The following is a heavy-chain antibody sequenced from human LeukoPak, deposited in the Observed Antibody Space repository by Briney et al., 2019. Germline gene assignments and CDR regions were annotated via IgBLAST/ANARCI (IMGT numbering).Heavy chain of an antibody. CDR2: IKQDGSEK. J-gene: IGHJ6*02. CDR1: RFTFSSYW. Sequence: GGSLRLSCAASRFTFSSYWMSWVRQAPGKGLEWVANIKQDGSEKYYVDSVKGRFTISRDNAKNSLYLQMNSLRVEDTAVYYCAGGPFEHDSSGHYYYYGMDVWGQGTTVTVSS. D-gene: IGHD3-22*01. V-gene: IGHV3-7*01. CDR3: AGGPFEHDSSGHYYYYGMDV.